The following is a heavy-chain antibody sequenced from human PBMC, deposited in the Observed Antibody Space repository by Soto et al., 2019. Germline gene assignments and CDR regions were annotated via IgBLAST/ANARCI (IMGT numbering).Heavy chain of an antibody. CDR3: ATEKHYFDTGGYYY. CDR1: GFTFSSYA. Sequence: GGSLRLSCAASGFTFSSYAMHWVRQAPGKGLEWVAVISYDGSNKYYADSVKGRFTISRDNSKNTLYLQMNSLRAEYTAVYYCATEKHYFDTGGYYYWGQGTLVTVSS. J-gene: IGHJ4*02. D-gene: IGHD3-22*01. CDR2: ISYDGSNK. V-gene: IGHV3-30-3*01.